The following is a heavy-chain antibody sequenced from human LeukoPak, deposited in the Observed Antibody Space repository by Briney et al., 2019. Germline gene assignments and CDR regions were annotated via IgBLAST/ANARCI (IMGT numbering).Heavy chain of an antibody. CDR2: IYTSGST. D-gene: IGHD6-19*01. V-gene: IGHV4-4*07. CDR3: ARVTEQWLARGYFDY. CDR1: GGSISSYY. J-gene: IGHJ4*02. Sequence: PSETLSLTCTVSGGSISSYYWSWIRQPAGKGLEWIGRIYTSGSTNYNPSLKSRVTMSVDTSKNQFSLKLSSVTAADTAVYYYARVTEQWLARGYFDYWGQGTLVTVSS.